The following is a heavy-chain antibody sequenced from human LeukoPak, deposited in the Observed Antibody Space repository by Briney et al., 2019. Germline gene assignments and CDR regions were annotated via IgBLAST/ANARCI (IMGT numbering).Heavy chain of an antibody. CDR1: GGTFSSYA. Sequence: SVKVSCKASGGTFSSYAISWVRQAPGQGLEWMGRIIPILGIANYAQKFQGRVTITADKSTSTAYMELSSLRAEDTAVYYCAKGRIAVAGFGYFDYWGQGTLVTVSS. J-gene: IGHJ4*02. CDR3: AKGRIAVAGFGYFDY. V-gene: IGHV1-69*04. CDR2: IIPILGIA. D-gene: IGHD6-19*01.